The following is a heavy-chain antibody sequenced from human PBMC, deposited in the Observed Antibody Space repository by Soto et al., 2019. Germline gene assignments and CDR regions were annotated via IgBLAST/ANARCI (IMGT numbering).Heavy chain of an antibody. J-gene: IGHJ4*02. CDR1: GFTIDNFA. CDR3: SKGAPGRTNDYGDY. D-gene: IGHD3-10*01. CDR2: ISGRGSST. V-gene: IGHV3-23*04. Sequence: EVQLVGSGGGLVQPGGSLRLSCAASGFTIDNFAMSWVRQVPGRGLEWVSVISGRGSSTYYADSVKGRFTVSRDNSRTTLYLEMNSLRDEDTAIYYCSKGAPGRTNDYGDYWGQGTLVTVSS.